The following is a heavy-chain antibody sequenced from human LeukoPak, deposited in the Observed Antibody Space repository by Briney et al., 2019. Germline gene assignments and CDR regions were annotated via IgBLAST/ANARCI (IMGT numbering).Heavy chain of an antibody. V-gene: IGHV1-18*01. CDR1: GYTFTSYG. CDR2: ISAYNGNT. D-gene: IGHD3-22*01. J-gene: IGHJ5*02. CDR3: ARELRSNYYYDSSGYNL. Sequence: ASVKVSCKASGYTFTSYGISWVRQAPGQGLEWMGWISAYNGNTNYAQKLQGRVTMTTDTSTSTAYMELRSLRSDDTAVYYCARELRSNYYYDSSGYNLWGQGTLVTVSS.